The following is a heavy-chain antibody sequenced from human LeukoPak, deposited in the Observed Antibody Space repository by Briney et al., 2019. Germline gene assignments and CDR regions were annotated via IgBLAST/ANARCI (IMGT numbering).Heavy chain of an antibody. CDR1: GFTFSSYS. CDR2: ISSSSSTI. D-gene: IGHD3-22*01. V-gene: IGHV3-48*01. J-gene: IGHJ4*02. Sequence: PGGSLRLSCAASGFTFSSYSMNWVRQAPGKGLEWVSYISSSSSTIYYADSVKGRFTISRDNAENSLYLQMNSLRAEDTAVYYCARVSYDSSGYIYDYWGQGTLVTVSS. CDR3: ARVSYDSSGYIYDY.